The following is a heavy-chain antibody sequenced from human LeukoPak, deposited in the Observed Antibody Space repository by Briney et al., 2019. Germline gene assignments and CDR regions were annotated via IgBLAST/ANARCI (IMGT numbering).Heavy chain of an antibody. V-gene: IGHV3-11*01. CDR3: AKKYNTGLDP. J-gene: IGHJ5*02. Sequence: GGSLRLSCAASGFTFSDYYMSWIRQAPGEGLEWVSYISSSGSTIYYADSVKGRCAISRDNAKNSLYRQMNSLRAEDTAVYYCAKKYNTGLDPWGQGTLVTVSS. D-gene: IGHD1-14*01. CDR2: ISSSGSTI. CDR1: GFTFSDYY.